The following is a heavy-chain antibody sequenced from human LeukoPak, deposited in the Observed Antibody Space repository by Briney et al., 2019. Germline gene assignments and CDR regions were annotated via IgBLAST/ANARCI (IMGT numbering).Heavy chain of an antibody. D-gene: IGHD3-22*01. Sequence: PGGSLRLSCAASGFTFSSYSMNWARQAPGKGLEWVSYITSSGSNIYYTDSVKDRFAISRDNAKNSLYPQMNSLRAEDTAVYYCARDRRDYYDSTGYPNYYYYMDVWGKGTTVTVSS. J-gene: IGHJ6*03. CDR2: ITSSGSNI. CDR1: GFTFSSYS. CDR3: ARDRRDYYDSTGYPNYYYYMDV. V-gene: IGHV3-48*01.